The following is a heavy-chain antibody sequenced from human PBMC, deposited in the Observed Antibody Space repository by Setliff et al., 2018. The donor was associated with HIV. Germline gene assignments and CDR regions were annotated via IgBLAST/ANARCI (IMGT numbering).Heavy chain of an antibody. CDR2: IIPIFNTG. Sequence: SVKVSCKASGGTFINSAFTWVRQAPGQGLEWMGSIIPIFNTGNYAQKFQNRVTITADEPTSTAYMELSSLGSEDTAVYFCAREHSTTWPYFDFWGQGTLVTVSS. V-gene: IGHV1-69*13. J-gene: IGHJ4*02. D-gene: IGHD6-13*01. CDR1: GGTFINSA. CDR3: AREHSTTWPYFDF.